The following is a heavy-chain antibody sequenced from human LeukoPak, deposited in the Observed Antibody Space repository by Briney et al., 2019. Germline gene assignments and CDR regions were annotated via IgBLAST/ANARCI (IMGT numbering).Heavy chain of an antibody. CDR1: GFTFSSYE. CDR3: AKVGKGSSGWTDY. V-gene: IGHV3-43*02. J-gene: IGHJ4*02. Sequence: GGSLRLSCAASGFTFSSYEMNWVRQAPGKGLEWVSLISGDGFSAFYVDSVRGRFTISRDNSKNSLYLQMNSLRTEDTAFYYCAKVGKGSSGWTDYWGQGTLVTVSS. D-gene: IGHD6-19*01. CDR2: ISGDGFSA.